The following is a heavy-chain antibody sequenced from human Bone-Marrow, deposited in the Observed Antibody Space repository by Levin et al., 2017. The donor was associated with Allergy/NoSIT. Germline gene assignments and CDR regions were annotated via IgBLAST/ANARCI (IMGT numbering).Heavy chain of an antibody. J-gene: IGHJ5*02. Sequence: GGSLRLSCAASGFTFSSYWMSWVRQAPGRGLEWVANINQDGSENYYVDSVKGRFTISRDNAKNSLYLEMSSLRAEDTAVYYCARKKYYYDSSSMGWFDPWGQGTLVTVSS. CDR3: ARKKYYYDSSSMGWFDP. D-gene: IGHD3-22*01. CDR2: INQDGSEN. V-gene: IGHV3-7*01. CDR1: GFTFSSYW.